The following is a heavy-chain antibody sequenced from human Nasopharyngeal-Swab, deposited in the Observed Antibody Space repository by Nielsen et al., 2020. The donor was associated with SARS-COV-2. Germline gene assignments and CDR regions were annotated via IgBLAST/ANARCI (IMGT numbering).Heavy chain of an antibody. V-gene: IGHV5-51*01. CDR3: ARAYCSSTSCPNWFDP. CDR1: GYSFTSYW. J-gene: IGHJ5*02. D-gene: IGHD2-2*01. Sequence: QVSCKGSGYSFTSYWIGRVRQMPGNGLEWMVIIYPGDSDTRYSPSLQGQVTISADKSISTAYLQWSSLKASDTAMYYCARAYCSSTSCPNWFDPWGQGTLVTVSS. CDR2: IYPGDSDT.